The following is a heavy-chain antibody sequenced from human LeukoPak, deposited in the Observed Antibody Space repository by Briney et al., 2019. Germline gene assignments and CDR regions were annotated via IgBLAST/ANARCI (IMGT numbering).Heavy chain of an antibody. D-gene: IGHD4-17*01. CDR1: GASISSSSYY. V-gene: IGHV4-61*01. Sequence: PSVTLSLTCTVSGASISSSSYYWTWIRQPPGKGLEWIGYIYYSGSTNYNPSLKSRVTISVDTSKNQFSLKVSSVTAADTAVYYCARDRYGDPPDYWGQGTLVTVSS. CDR3: ARDRYGDPPDY. J-gene: IGHJ4*02. CDR2: IYYSGST.